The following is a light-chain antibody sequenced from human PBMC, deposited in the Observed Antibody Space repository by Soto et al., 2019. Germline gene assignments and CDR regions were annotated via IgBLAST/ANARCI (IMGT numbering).Light chain of an antibody. J-gene: IGKJ2*01. V-gene: IGKV3-20*01. CDR3: HQYGYSPPYT. CDR1: QSVSTSY. CDR2: GAS. Sequence: EIVLTQSPGTLSLSPGERATLSCRASQSVSTSYLAWYQLKPGQAPRLLFYGASSRATGIPDRFRGSGSGTDFTLTISSLEPEDSAVYHCHQYGYSPPYTFGQGTNLEIK.